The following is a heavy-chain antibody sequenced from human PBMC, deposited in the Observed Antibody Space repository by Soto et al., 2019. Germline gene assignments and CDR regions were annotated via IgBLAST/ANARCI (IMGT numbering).Heavy chain of an antibody. V-gene: IGHV2-5*02. CDR3: AHRDPIWRARDY. J-gene: IGHJ4*01. D-gene: IGHD1-1*01. CDR1: GFSLSTSEVC. CDR2: LYWDDDK. Sequence: QITLKESGPTLVKPTQTLTLTCTFSGFSLSTSEVCVGWIRQPPGKALEWLASLYWDDDKRYSPSLKSRLTITKDTAKNQLLLTLTYLHPVSPATSYCAHRDPIWRARDYWGHGTLVIVSS.